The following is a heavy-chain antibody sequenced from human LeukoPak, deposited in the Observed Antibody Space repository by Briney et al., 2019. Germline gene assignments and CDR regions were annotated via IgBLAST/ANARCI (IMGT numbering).Heavy chain of an antibody. CDR1: GFTFSSYA. D-gene: IGHD3-22*01. CDR2: ISGSGGST. CDR3: ATHPYSYDSSGKIDY. V-gene: IGHV3-23*01. Sequence: PGGSLRLSCAASGFTFSSYAMSWVRQAPGKGLEWVSAISGSGGSTYYADSVKGRFTISRDNSKNTLYLQMNSLRAEDTAVYYCATHPYSYDSSGKIDYWGQGTLVTVSS. J-gene: IGHJ4*02.